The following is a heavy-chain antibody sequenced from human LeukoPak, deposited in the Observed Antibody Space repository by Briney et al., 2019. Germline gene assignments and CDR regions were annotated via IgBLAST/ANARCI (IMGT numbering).Heavy chain of an antibody. CDR2: IWYDGSEK. J-gene: IGHJ4*02. D-gene: IGHD3-16*01. CDR1: GFIFRNHG. CDR3: ARWGDEKRLDY. Sequence: PGGSLRLSCAASGFIFRNHGMHWVRQAPGKGLEWVAVIWYDGSEKYYADSVKGRFTISRDNSKNTLYLQMNSLRVEDTAVYFCARWGDEKRLDYWGQGTLVAVSS. V-gene: IGHV3-33*01.